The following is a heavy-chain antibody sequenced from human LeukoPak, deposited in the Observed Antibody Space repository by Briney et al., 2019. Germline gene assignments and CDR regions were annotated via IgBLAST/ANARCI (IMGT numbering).Heavy chain of an antibody. J-gene: IGHJ6*03. CDR3: ERGGYSRYDYYYYYYMDV. V-gene: IGHV1-69*05. Sequence: ASVKVSCKASGYTFTDYYIHWVLQAPGQGREWMGRIIPIVATPNYAQKFQGRVTITTDESTSTAYMELSSLRSEETAVYYCERGGYSRYDYYYYYYMDVWGKGTTVTVSS. D-gene: IGHD5-12*01. CDR2: IIPIVATP. CDR1: GYTFTDYY.